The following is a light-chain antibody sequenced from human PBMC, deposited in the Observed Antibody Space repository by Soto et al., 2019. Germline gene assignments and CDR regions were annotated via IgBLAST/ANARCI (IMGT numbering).Light chain of an antibody. CDR1: SSNIGSNT. V-gene: IGLV1-44*01. Sequence: QSALTQPPSASGTPGQRVTISCSGSSSNIGSNTVNWYQQLPGTAPKLLIYSNNQRPSGVPDRFSGSKSGTSASLAISGLQSEDEADYYCAAWDDSLNGHVFGTGTKATVL. CDR2: SNN. CDR3: AAWDDSLNGHV. J-gene: IGLJ1*01.